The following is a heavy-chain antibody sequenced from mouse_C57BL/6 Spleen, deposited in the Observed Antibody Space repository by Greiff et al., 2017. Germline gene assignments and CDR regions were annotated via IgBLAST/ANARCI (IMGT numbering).Heavy chain of an antibody. V-gene: IGHV1-55*01. CDR1: GYTFTSYW. J-gene: IGHJ1*03. CDR2: IYPGSGST. D-gene: IGHD1-1*01. CDR3: ARGGLLLRYFDV. Sequence: QVQLQQSGAELVKPGASVKMSCKASGYTFTSYWITWVKQRPGQGLEWIGDIYPGSGSTNYNEKFKSKATLTVDTSSSTAYMQLSSLTSEAAAVYYCARGGLLLRYFDVWGTGTTVTVSS.